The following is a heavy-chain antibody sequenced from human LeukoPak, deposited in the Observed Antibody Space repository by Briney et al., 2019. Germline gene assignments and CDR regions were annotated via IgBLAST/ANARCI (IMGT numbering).Heavy chain of an antibody. CDR3: TRMITGHDY. J-gene: IGHJ4*02. CDR2: INHSGYT. Sequence: SETLSLTCAVSGVSFDDYYWSWVRQTPGKGLEWLGEINHSGYTNDSPSLKSRVTLSIDTSRQQFSLNLRSVTVADAGIYYCTRMITGHDYWGQGTLVTVSS. V-gene: IGHV4-34*01. D-gene: IGHD3-16*01. CDR1: GVSFDDYY.